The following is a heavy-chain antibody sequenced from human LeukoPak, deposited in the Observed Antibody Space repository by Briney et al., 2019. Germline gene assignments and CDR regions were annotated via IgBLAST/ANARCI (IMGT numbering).Heavy chain of an antibody. V-gene: IGHV3-23*01. CDR1: GFAFNTYA. CDR3: AKARGSSVYEPFDC. D-gene: IGHD5/OR15-5a*01. CDR2: ISTSGRAT. Sequence: PGGSLRLSCAASGFAFNTYAMTWVRQAPEKGLQWVSTISTSGRATYYADSVEGRFTISRDNSKNTLYLQMNSLRADDTAVYYCAKARGSSVYEPFDCWGQGTQVTVS. J-gene: IGHJ4*02.